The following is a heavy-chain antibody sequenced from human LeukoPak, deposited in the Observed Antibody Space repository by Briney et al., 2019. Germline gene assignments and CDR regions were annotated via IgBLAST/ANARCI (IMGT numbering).Heavy chain of an antibody. V-gene: IGHV1-69*13. CDR2: IIRIFGTA. CDR1: GGTFSSYA. D-gene: IGHD2-2*01. J-gene: IGHJ6*04. Sequence: GASVKVSCKASGGTFSSYAISWVRQAPGQGLEWMGGIIRIFGTANYAQKFQGRVTITADESTSTAYMELSSLRSEDTAVYYCARGDQLLVKHYYYYYGMDVWGKGTTVTVSS. CDR3: ARGDQLLVKHYYYYYGMDV.